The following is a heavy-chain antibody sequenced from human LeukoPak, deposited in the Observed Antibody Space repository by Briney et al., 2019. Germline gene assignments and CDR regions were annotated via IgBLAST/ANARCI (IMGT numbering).Heavy chain of an antibody. CDR2: IRFRGDT. Sequence: GGSLRLSCAASGLTFIDYDMHWGPQVIGKSPEGVSAIRFRGDTHYSGSVKGRFTISRENAESSLYLQMNSMRAEDTAVYYCARGGRQVSGIDEFDYWGQGTLVTVSS. D-gene: IGHD6-19*01. V-gene: IGHV3-13*01. J-gene: IGHJ4*02. CDR1: GLTFIDYD. CDR3: ARGGRQVSGIDEFDY.